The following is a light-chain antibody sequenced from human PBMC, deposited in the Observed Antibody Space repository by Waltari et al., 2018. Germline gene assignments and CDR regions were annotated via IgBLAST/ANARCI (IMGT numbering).Light chain of an antibody. V-gene: IGLV2-11*01. CDR2: DVS. CDR1: STDVGAYNY. Sequence: QSALTQPRPVSGSPGQSVTISCTGTSTDVGAYNYVSWHQQHPGKAPKLMIYDVSKRPSGVPDRFSASKSGNTASLTISGLQAEDEADYYCCSYTGTYTHWVFGGGTKLTVL. CDR3: CSYTGTYTHWV. J-gene: IGLJ3*02.